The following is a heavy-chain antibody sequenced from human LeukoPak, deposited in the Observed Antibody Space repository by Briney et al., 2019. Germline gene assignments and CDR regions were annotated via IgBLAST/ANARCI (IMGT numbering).Heavy chain of an antibody. V-gene: IGHV3-21*01. CDR2: ISNDGKYI. Sequence: GGSLRLSCAASGFTFSSYSMNWVRQAPGKGLEWVSSISNDGKYIYYADSVKGRFTISRDNSKNTLYLQMNSLRAEDTAVYYCARDRGMDSSSLNWFDPWGQGTLVTVSS. CDR1: GFTFSSYS. CDR3: ARDRGMDSSSLNWFDP. D-gene: IGHD6-13*01. J-gene: IGHJ5*02.